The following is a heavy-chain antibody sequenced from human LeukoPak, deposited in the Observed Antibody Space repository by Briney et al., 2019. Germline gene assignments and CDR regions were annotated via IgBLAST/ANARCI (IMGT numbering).Heavy chain of an antibody. V-gene: IGHV4-61*02. CDR2: IYTSGST. CDR3: AREPDY. Sequence: PSETLSLTCTVSGGSVSSNNYYWSWIRQPAGKGLEWIGRIYTSGSTNYNPSPKSRVTMSVDTSKNQFSLKLSSVTAADTAVYYCAREPDYWGQGTLVTVSS. J-gene: IGHJ4*02. CDR1: GGSVSSNNYY.